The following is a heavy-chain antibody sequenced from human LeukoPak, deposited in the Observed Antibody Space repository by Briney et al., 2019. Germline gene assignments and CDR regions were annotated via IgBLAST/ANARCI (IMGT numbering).Heavy chain of an antibody. CDR3: ARDRGVSYFDY. J-gene: IGHJ4*02. Sequence: GGSLRLSCPASQFTFSNHGMHWVRQAPGKGLEWVAVIWYDGSNKYYADSVKGRFTISRGNSQNTLYLQMNSLRAEDTAVYYCARDRGVSYFDYWGQGTQVTVSS. CDR2: IWYDGSNK. D-gene: IGHD3-10*01. V-gene: IGHV3-33*01. CDR1: QFTFSNHG.